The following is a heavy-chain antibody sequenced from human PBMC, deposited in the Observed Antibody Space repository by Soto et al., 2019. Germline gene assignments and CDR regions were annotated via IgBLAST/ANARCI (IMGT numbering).Heavy chain of an antibody. CDR1: GFTFRSYA. J-gene: IGHJ2*01. V-gene: IGHV3-23*01. Sequence: DVQLLESGGGLVQPGGSLRLSCAASGFTFRSYAMSWVRQAPGKGLEWVSGISGSGISTHYADSVKGRFTVSRDNSKNTLYLQMNGRRAEDTAVYNCAKEPVGPDWYFDLWGRGTLVTVSS. CDR2: ISGSGIST. CDR3: AKEPVGPDWYFDL.